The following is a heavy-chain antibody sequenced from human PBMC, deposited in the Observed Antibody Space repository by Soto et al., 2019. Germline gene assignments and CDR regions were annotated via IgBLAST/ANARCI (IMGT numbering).Heavy chain of an antibody. V-gene: IGHV3-23*01. CDR3: AKGTPILGVATTYSYYYGIHL. J-gene: IGHJ6*02. CDR1: GFALSTSA. Sequence: PGGSLRLSCAASGFALSTSALSWVRQAPGKGQEWVSSISGGGSTTYYADSVKGRFTIPKENAKNTLFLQMNSLRADDTAAYYRAKGTPILGVATTYSYYYGIHLWGQRTTVTVS. D-gene: IGHD1-26*01. CDR2: ISGGGSTT.